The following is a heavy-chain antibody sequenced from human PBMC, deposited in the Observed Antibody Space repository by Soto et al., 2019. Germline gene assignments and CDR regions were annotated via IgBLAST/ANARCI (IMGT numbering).Heavy chain of an antibody. Sequence: GGSLRLSCAASGSTFNTYGMYWVRQAPGKGLEWVAAISYDGSNKYHADSVKGRFTISRDNSKNTLYLQMNSLRVEDTAVYYCAKDIVRYTYGACDYWGQGALVTVSS. CDR3: AKDIVRYTYGACDY. CDR1: GSTFNTYG. CDR2: ISYDGSNK. J-gene: IGHJ4*02. V-gene: IGHV3-30*18. D-gene: IGHD5-18*01.